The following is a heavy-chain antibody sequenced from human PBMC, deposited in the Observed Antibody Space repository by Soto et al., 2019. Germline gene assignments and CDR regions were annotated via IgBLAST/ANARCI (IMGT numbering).Heavy chain of an antibody. V-gene: IGHV4-38-2*01. CDR2: ISYNAKT. J-gene: IGHJ4*02. Sequence: SETLSLTCGVSCYSITSGFYWGWVRPSPGKGLEGIGIISYNAKTFYNPSLASRFSIAVDTSKNHFSLRLTSVTAADTALYSCTRGAVAVSVTFDSSGQGTLVTAS. CDR3: TRGAVAVSVTFDS. CDR1: CYSITSGFY. D-gene: IGHD5-18*01.